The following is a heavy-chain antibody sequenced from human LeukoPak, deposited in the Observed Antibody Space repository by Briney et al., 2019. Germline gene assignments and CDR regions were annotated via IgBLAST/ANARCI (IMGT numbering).Heavy chain of an antibody. J-gene: IGHJ4*02. D-gene: IGHD3-22*01. Sequence: ASVKVSCKASGYTFTSYGISWLRQAPGQGLEWMGWISAYNGNTNYAQKLQGRVTMTTDTSTSTAYMELRSLRSDDTAVYYCARGSSYYYDSSGYCFDYWGQGTLVTVSS. CDR3: ARGSSYYYDSSGYCFDY. CDR2: ISAYNGNT. CDR1: GYTFTSYG. V-gene: IGHV1-18*01.